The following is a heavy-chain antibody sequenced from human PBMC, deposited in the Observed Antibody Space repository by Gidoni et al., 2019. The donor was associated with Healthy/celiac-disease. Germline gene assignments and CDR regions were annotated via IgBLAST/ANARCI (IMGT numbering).Heavy chain of an antibody. J-gene: IGHJ6*02. D-gene: IGHD6-6*01. Sequence: QVQLVQSGAEVKKPGASPKVSCQASGSTLTSYAMHWVHQAPGQRLGGMGWINAGNGNKKYSQKFQGRVTITRDTAASTAYMELSSLRSEDTAVYYCARDRPPEGYYYYGMDVWGQGTTVTVSS. CDR3: ARDRPPEGYYYYGMDV. CDR1: GSTLTSYA. CDR2: INAGNGNK. V-gene: IGHV1-3*01.